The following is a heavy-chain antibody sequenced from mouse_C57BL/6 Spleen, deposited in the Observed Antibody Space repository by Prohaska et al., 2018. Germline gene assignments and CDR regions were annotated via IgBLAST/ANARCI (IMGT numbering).Heavy chain of an antibody. Sequence: QVQLQQPGAELVRPGSSVKLSCKASGYTFTSYWMDWVKQRPGQGLEWIGNIYPSDSETHYNQKFKDKATLTVDKSSSTAYMQLSSLTSEDSAVYYCAPQLRSYAMDYWGQGTSVTVSS. V-gene: IGHV1-61*01. J-gene: IGHJ4*01. CDR3: APQLRSYAMDY. D-gene: IGHD1-1*01. CDR1: GYTFTSYW. CDR2: IYPSDSET.